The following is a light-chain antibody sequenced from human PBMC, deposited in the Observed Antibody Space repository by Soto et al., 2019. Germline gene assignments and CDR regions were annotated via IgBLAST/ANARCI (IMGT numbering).Light chain of an antibody. J-gene: IGKJ4*01. CDR3: QQSYSTRLT. Sequence: DIHMTQSPSSLSASVGDRVTITCRASQSISSYLNWYQQKPEKAPKLLIYAASSLQSGVPSRFSGSGSGTDFPLTISSLQPEDFATYYCQQSYSTRLTFGGGTKVEIK. V-gene: IGKV1-39*01. CDR1: QSISSY. CDR2: AAS.